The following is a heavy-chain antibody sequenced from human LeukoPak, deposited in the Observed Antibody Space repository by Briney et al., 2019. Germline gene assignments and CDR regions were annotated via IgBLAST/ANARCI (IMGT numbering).Heavy chain of an antibody. CDR2: INPSGGST. CDR3: ASELTGTTPYPYFDY. J-gene: IGHJ4*02. V-gene: IGHV1-46*01. D-gene: IGHD1-1*01. CDR1: GYTFTSYY. Sequence: ASVKVSCKASGYTFTSYYMHWVRQAPGQGLEWMGIINPSGGSTSYAQKFQGRVTMTRDTSTSTVYMELSSLRSEDTAVYYCASELTGTTPYPYFDYWGQGTLVTVSS.